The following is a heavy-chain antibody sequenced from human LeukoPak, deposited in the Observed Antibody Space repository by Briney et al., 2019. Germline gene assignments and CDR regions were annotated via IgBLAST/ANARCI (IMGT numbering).Heavy chain of an antibody. V-gene: IGHV3-33*06. CDR3: AKDRASAGTDYSDY. Sequence: GGSLRLSCAASGFTFRSYGMHWVRQAPGKGLEWVAATWYDGSNEYYADSVKGRFTISRDNSKNTLYLQMNSLRAEDTAVYYCAKDRASAGTDYSDYWGQGALVTVSS. J-gene: IGHJ4*02. CDR2: TWYDGSNE. D-gene: IGHD6-13*01. CDR1: GFTFRSYG.